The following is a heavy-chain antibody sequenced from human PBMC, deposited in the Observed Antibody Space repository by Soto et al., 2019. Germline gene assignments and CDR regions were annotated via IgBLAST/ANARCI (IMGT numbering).Heavy chain of an antibody. CDR2: ISGSGGST. Sequence: EVQLLESGGGLVQPGGSLRLSCAASGCTFSSYAMSWVRQAPGKGLEWVSAISGSGGSTYYADSVKGRFTISRDNSKNTLYLQMNSLRAEDTAVYYCARSPYDYIWGSYRSLDYWGQGTLVTVSS. CDR3: ARSPYDYIWGSYRSLDY. V-gene: IGHV3-23*01. J-gene: IGHJ4*02. D-gene: IGHD3-16*02. CDR1: GCTFSSYA.